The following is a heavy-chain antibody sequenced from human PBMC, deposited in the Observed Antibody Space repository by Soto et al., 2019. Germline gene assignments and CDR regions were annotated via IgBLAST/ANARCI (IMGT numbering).Heavy chain of an antibody. CDR2: IYHSGST. CDR3: VRGRPFH. CDR1: GGSISSGGYS. D-gene: IGHD6-25*01. V-gene: IGHV4-30-2*01. J-gene: IGHJ4*02. Sequence: SETLSLTCAVSGGSISSGGYSWSWIRQPPGKGLEWIGYIYHSGSTYYNPSLKSRVTISVDRSKNQFSLKLSSVTAADTAVYYCVRGRPFHWGQGTLVTVSS.